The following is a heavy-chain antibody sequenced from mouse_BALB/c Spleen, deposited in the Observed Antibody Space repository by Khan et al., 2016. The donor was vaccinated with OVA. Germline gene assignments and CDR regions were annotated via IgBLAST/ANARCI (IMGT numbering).Heavy chain of an antibody. CDR2: ISYSGRT. V-gene: IGHV3-2*02. D-gene: IGHD3-3*01. Sequence: EVQLQESGPGLVKPSQSLSLTCTVTGYSITSDYAWNWIRQFPGNRLEWMGYISYSGRTSYTPSLTSRISITRDTSKNQFVLQLNSVTTEDTATYYCVRGRAYWGQGTLVTVSA. CDR1: GYSITSDYA. J-gene: IGHJ3*01. CDR3: VRGRAY.